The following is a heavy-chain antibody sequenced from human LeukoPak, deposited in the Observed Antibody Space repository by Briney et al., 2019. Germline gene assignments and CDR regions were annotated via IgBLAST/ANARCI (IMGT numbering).Heavy chain of an antibody. Sequence: KVGESLKISCQGSGYNFINYWIAWVRQMPGKGLEWMGIIYPGDSDTRYSPSFQGQITFSADKSFITAYLQWSSLRASDTAMYYCARLYYYDSSGPSSAFDIWGQGTMVTVSS. CDR1: GYNFINYW. V-gene: IGHV5-51*01. J-gene: IGHJ3*02. D-gene: IGHD3-22*01. CDR2: IYPGDSDT. CDR3: ARLYYYDSSGPSSAFDI.